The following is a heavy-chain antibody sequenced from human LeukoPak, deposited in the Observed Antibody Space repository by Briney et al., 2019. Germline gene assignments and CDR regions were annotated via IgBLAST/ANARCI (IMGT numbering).Heavy chain of an antibody. CDR2: LYYSGST. CDR1: GGSISSSSYY. D-gene: IGHD4/OR15-4a*01. V-gene: IGHV4-39*01. Sequence: SETLSLTCTVSGGSISSSSYYWGWIRQPPGKGLEWIGSLYYSGSTYYHPSLKSRATMSVDTSEPQFPLHLSSVTAGDAAVYYCERQGWRRLWSWGCFVPWGQGTLVTVSS. J-gene: IGHJ5*02. CDR3: ERQGWRRLWSWGCFVP.